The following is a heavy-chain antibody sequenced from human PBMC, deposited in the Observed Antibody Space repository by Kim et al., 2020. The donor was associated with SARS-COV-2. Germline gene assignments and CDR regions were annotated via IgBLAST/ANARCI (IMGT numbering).Heavy chain of an antibody. D-gene: IGHD3-22*01. Sequence: GGSLRLSCAASGFTVSSNYMSWVRQAPGKGLEWVSVIYSGGSTYYADSVKGRFTISRDNSKNKLYLQMNSLRAEDTAVYYCAREVYDSSGYYFGGQGTLVTVSS. J-gene: IGHJ4*02. V-gene: IGHV3-53*01. CDR3: AREVYDSSGYYF. CDR1: GFTVSSNY. CDR2: IYSGGST.